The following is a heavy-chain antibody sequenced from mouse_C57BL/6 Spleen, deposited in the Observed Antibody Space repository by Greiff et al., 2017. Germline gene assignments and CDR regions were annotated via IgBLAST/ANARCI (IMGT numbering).Heavy chain of an antibody. V-gene: IGHV5-12*01. D-gene: IGHD1-1*01. Sequence: EVKLMESGGGLVQPGGSLKLSCAASGFTFSDYYMYWVRQTPEKRLEWVAYISNGGGSTYYPDTVKGRFTISRDNAKNTLYLQMIRLKSEDTAMYYCARPLFTTVVAPFGYWGQGTTLTVSS. J-gene: IGHJ2*01. CDR1: GFTFSDYY. CDR2: ISNGGGST. CDR3: ARPLFTTVVAPFGY.